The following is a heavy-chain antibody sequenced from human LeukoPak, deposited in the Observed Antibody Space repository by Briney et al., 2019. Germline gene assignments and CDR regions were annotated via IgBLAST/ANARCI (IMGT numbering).Heavy chain of an antibody. CDR2: IYSGGST. D-gene: IGHD2/OR15-2a*01. CDR1: GFTVSSNY. V-gene: IGHV3-53*01. J-gene: IGHJ4*02. CDR3: ARDHGTFTYIPPLHFDY. Sequence: PGGSLRLSCAASGFTVSSNYMSWVRQAPGKGLEWVSVIYSGGSTYYADSVKGRFTISRDNSKNTLYLQMNSLRAEDTAVYYCARDHGTFTYIPPLHFDYWGQGTLVTVSS.